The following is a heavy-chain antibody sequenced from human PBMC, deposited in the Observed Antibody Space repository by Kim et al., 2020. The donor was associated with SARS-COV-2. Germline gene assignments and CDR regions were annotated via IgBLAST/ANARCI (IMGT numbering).Heavy chain of an antibody. V-gene: IGHV1-46*01. CDR2: INPSEGLA. D-gene: IGHD6-13*01. Sequence: ASVKVSCKASGYTFTGYYMHWVRQAPGQGLEWMGIINPSEGLASYAQKFQGRVTMTRDTSTSTVYMELNSLTSEDTAVYYCARDHGSINQLVPNFDFWGQGTLVTVSS. J-gene: IGHJ4*02. CDR3: ARDHGSINQLVPNFDF. CDR1: GYTFTGYY.